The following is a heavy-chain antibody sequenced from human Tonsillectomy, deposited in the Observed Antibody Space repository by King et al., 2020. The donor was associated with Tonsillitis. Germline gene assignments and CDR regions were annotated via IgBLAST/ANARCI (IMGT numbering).Heavy chain of an antibody. CDR1: GYIFTGYY. CDR2: INPNSGGT. D-gene: IGHD2-21*02. CDR3: ARDGDLGVTPHWYFDL. V-gene: IGHV1-2*02. J-gene: IGHJ2*01. Sequence: QLVQSGAEVKKPGASVKVSCKASGYIFTGYYMHWVRQAPGQGLEWMGWINPNSGGTNYAQKFQGRVTMTRDTSISTAYMELSRLRSDDTAVYYCARDGDLGVTPHWYFDLWGRGTLVTVSS.